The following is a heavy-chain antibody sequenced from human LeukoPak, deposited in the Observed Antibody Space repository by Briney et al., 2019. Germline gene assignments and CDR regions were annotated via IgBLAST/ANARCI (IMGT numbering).Heavy chain of an antibody. D-gene: IGHD1-26*01. V-gene: IGHV4-4*07. CDR3: ARDTTKNAFDI. J-gene: IGHJ3*02. Sequence: SETLSLTCSVSGGSISSYYWSWIRQPAGKGLEWIGRIYSSGSTNHNPSLKSRVTMSVDTSKNQFSLKLSSVSAADTAAYYCARDTTKNAFDIWGQGTMVTVSS. CDR2: IYSSGST. CDR1: GGSISSYY.